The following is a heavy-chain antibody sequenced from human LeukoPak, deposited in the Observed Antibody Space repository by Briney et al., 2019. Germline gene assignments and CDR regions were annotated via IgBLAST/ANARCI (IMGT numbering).Heavy chain of an antibody. V-gene: IGHV3-33*08. J-gene: IGHJ4*02. CDR2: IWYDGSNK. CDR1: GFTFSSYG. CDR3: ARDTGHGSGSYPPWFDY. Sequence: GRSLRLSYAASGFTFSSYGMHWIRQAPGKGLEWVAVIWYDGSNKYYADSVKGRFTISRDNSKNTLYLQMNSLRAEDTAMYYCARDTGHGSGSYPPWFDYWGQGTLVTVSS. D-gene: IGHD3-10*01.